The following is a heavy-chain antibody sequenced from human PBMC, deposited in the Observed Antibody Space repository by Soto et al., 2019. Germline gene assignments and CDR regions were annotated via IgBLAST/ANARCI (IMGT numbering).Heavy chain of an antibody. J-gene: IGHJ3*01. Sequence: QVQLQESGPGLVKPSGTLALTCAVSGGSISSSNWWSGVRQPPGKGLEWIGEIYHSGRTSDNPSLTSQGNISVDKSTNHVSLKLCSVTAVDTAVYYCAANPHGVLHLQMVWGQGTMVTVSS. CDR2: IYHSGRT. V-gene: IGHV4-4*02. CDR3: AANPHGVLHLQMV. CDR1: GGSISSSNW. D-gene: IGHD3-3*01.